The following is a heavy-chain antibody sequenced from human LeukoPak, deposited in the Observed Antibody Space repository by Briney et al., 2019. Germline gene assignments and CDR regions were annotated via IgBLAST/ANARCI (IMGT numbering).Heavy chain of an antibody. Sequence: PSETLSLTCTVSGGSISSSSYYWGWIRQPPGKGLEWIGSIYYSGSTYYNPSLKSRVTISVDTSKNQFSLKLSSVTAADTAVYYCARPGYSSGWDAFDIWGQGTMVTVSS. CDR2: IYYSGST. J-gene: IGHJ3*02. D-gene: IGHD6-19*01. CDR3: ARPGYSSGWDAFDI. V-gene: IGHV4-39*01. CDR1: GGSISSSSYY.